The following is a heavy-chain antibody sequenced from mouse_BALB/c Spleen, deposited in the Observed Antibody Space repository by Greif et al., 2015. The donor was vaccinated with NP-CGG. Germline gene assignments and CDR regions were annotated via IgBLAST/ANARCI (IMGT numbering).Heavy chain of an antibody. CDR1: GFTFSSYA. V-gene: IGHV5-9-1*01. Sequence: DVMLVESGGGLVKPGGSLKLSCAASGFTFSSYAMSWVRQTPEKRLEWVATISSGGSYTYYPDSVKGRFTISRDNAKNTLYLQMSSLRSEDTAMYYCARRGTARAFAYWGLGTLVTVSA. CDR2: ISSGGSYT. CDR3: ARRGTARAFAY. D-gene: IGHD3-1*01. J-gene: IGHJ3*01.